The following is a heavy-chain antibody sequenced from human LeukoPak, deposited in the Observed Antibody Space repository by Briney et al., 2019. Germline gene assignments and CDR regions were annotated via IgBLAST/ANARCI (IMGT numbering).Heavy chain of an antibody. CDR3: AKDPGDYGDYYFDY. CDR2: ISGSGGST. CDR1: GFNVTTNY. V-gene: IGHV3-23*01. D-gene: IGHD4-17*01. J-gene: IGHJ4*02. Sequence: GGSLRLSCAASGFNVTTNYMSWVRQVPGKGLEWVSVISGSGGSTYYADSVKGRFTISRDNSKNTLYPQMNSLRAEDTAVYYCAKDPGDYGDYYFDYWGQGTLVTVSS.